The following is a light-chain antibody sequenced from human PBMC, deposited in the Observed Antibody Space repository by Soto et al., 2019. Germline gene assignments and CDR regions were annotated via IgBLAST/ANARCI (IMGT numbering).Light chain of an antibody. CDR1: QSVSDY. V-gene: IGKV3-11*01. Sequence: EVLLTQSPASLSLSPGDRATLSCRADQSVSDYLAWYQQKPGQPPRLLFFDASNRASGVPRRFSAGGSGTDFTLIISGLQPEDFATYYCQQRVNWPPTFGGGTKVDIK. CDR2: DAS. J-gene: IGKJ4*01. CDR3: QQRVNWPPT.